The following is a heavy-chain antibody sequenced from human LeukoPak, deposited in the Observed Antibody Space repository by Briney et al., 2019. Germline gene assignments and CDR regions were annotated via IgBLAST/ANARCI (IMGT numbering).Heavy chain of an antibody. Sequence: GGSLRLSCAASGFTFSSYWMHWVRQAPGKGLVWVSRINSDGSSTSYADSVKGRFTISRDNAKNTLYLQTNSLRAEDTAVCYCARGGSSSWYGSWGQGTLVTVSS. CDR2: INSDGSST. J-gene: IGHJ4*02. V-gene: IGHV3-74*01. CDR1: GFTFSSYW. CDR3: ARGGSSSWYGS. D-gene: IGHD6-13*01.